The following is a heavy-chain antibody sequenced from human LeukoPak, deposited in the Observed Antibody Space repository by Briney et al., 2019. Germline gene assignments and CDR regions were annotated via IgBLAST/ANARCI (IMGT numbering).Heavy chain of an antibody. CDR3: AREDGYNMDDAFDI. Sequence: SETLSLTCTLSGGSITTGNDYWGWVRQPPGKGLEWIGSVYYSGDTYYNPSLKSRVTISVDTSKNQCSLRLRSVTAADTAVYYCAREDGYNMDDAFDIWGQGTMVSVSS. V-gene: IGHV4-39*01. CDR1: GGSITTGNDY. D-gene: IGHD5-24*01. J-gene: IGHJ3*02. CDR2: VYYSGDT.